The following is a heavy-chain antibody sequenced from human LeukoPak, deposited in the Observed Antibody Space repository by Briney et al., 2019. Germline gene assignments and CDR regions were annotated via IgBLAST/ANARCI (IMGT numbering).Heavy chain of an antibody. Sequence: PGGSLRLSCAASGFTFSSYSMNWVRQAPGKGLEWVSYISSSSSTIYYADSVKGRFTISRDNAKNSLYLQMNSLRAEETAVYYCGRGYCSGGSCSTGDYFDYWGQGTLVTVSS. D-gene: IGHD2-15*01. J-gene: IGHJ4*02. CDR1: GFTFSSYS. V-gene: IGHV3-48*01. CDR2: ISSSSSTI. CDR3: GRGYCSGGSCSTGDYFDY.